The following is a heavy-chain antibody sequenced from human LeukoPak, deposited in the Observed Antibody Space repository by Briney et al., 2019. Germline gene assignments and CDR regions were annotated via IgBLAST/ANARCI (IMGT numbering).Heavy chain of an antibody. CDR2: IYSSGST. CDR1: SGSISSDTYY. CDR3: ARDLLHRGYAFDI. V-gene: IGHV4-61*02. D-gene: IGHD3-22*01. Sequence: SETLSLTCTVSSGSISSDTYYWSWIRQPAGKGLEWIGRIYSSGSTNYNPSLKSRVTIPVDTSKNQFSLKLSSVTAADTAVYYCARDLLHRGYAFDIWGRGTMVTVSS. J-gene: IGHJ3*02.